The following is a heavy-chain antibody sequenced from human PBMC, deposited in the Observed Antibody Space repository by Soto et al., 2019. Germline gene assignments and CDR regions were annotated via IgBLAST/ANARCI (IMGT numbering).Heavy chain of an antibody. Sequence: QVQLVESGGGVVQPGRSLRLSSAASGFTFRSYAMHWVRQAPGKGLEWVAAISFDGSNKYYADSVKGRFTISRDNSENTLYLQMNGLRPEDTAVYYCAKDAVIVTRVQLWIYYFEYWGQGTLVTVSS. CDR3: AKDAVIVTRVQLWIYYFEY. J-gene: IGHJ4*02. CDR2: ISFDGSNK. CDR1: GFTFRSYA. V-gene: IGHV3-30*18. D-gene: IGHD2-2*01.